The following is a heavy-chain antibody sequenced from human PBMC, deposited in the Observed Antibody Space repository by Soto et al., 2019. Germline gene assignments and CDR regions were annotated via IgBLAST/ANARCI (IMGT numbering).Heavy chain of an antibody. Sequence: SETLSLTCTVSGGSMIAYYWNWMRQPPGKGLQWIGYTYYSGSTTYNPSLKSRVTISVDSSKNQFSLKLDSVTPADTAVYYCARVPGTAGKRYFDYWGPGTLVTVSS. D-gene: IGHD6-13*01. J-gene: IGHJ4*02. V-gene: IGHV4-59*01. CDR3: ARVPGTAGKRYFDY. CDR2: TYYSGST. CDR1: GGSMIAYY.